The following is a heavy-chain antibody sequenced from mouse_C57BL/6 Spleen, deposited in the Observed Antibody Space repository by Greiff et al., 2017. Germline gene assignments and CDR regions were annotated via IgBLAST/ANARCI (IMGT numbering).Heavy chain of an antibody. D-gene: IGHD2-3*01. V-gene: IGHV5-17*01. J-gene: IGHJ3*01. CDR1: GFTFSDYG. Sequence: EVKLMESGGGLVKPGGSLKLSCAASGFTFSDYGMHWVRQAPEKGLEWVAYISSGSSTIYYADTVKGRFTISRDNAKNTLFLQMTSLRSEDTAMYYCARPHDGYYEGFAYWGQGTLVTVSA. CDR3: ARPHDGYYEGFAY. CDR2: ISSGSSTI.